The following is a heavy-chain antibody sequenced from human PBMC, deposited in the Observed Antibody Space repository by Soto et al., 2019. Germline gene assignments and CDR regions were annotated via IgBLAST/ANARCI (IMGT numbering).Heavy chain of an antibody. V-gene: IGHV1-18*01. CDR1: GDSYTSYA. CDR3: ARDLPWPDSSGYHY. Sequence: VSVKVSCEDCGDSYTSYALHWLRQAPGQGLEWMGWISAYNGNTNYAQKPQGRVTMTTDSSTSTAYMELSSLRSDDTAVFFCARDLPWPDSSGYHYWGQGTLVTVSS. J-gene: IGHJ4*02. D-gene: IGHD3-22*01. CDR2: ISAYNGNT.